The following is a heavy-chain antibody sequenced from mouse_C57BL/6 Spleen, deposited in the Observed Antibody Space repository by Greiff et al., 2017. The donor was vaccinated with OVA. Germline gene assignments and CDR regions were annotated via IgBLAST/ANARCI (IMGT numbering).Heavy chain of an antibody. CDR1: GYTFTSYW. J-gene: IGHJ4*01. Sequence: QVQLQQPGAELVKPGASVKMSCKASGYTFTSYWITWVKQRPGQGLEWLGDIYPGSGSTNYNEKFKSKATLTVDTSSSTAYMQLSSLTSEDAAVYYCARGRNYGGMDYWGQGTSVTVSS. V-gene: IGHV1-55*01. D-gene: IGHD1-1*01. CDR3: ARGRNYGGMDY. CDR2: IYPGSGST.